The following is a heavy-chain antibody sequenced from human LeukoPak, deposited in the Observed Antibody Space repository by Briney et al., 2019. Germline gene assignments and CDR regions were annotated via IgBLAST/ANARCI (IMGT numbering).Heavy chain of an antibody. CDR2: IKQDGSEK. D-gene: IGHD2-2*01. CDR3: AKDGVKYCSSTSCSHFDY. J-gene: IGHJ4*02. Sequence: GGSLRLSCAASGFTFSSYWMSWVRRAPGKGLEWVANIKQDGSEKYYVDSVKGRFTISRDNSKNTLYLQMNSLRAEDTAVYYCAKDGVKYCSSTSCSHFDYWGQGTLVTVSS. V-gene: IGHV3-7*03. CDR1: GFTFSSYW.